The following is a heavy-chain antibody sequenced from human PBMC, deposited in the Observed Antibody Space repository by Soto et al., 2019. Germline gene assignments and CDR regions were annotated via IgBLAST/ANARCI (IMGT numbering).Heavy chain of an antibody. CDR3: AKDRGGSSLLCYFDY. CDR1: GFTFSSYG. Sequence: QVQLVESGGGVVQPGRSLRLSCAASGFTFSSYGMHWVRQAPGKGLEWVAVISYDGSNKYYADSVKGRFTISRDNSKNTLYLQMNSLRAEDTAVYYCAKDRGGSSLLCYFDYWGQGTLVTVSS. CDR2: ISYDGSNK. J-gene: IGHJ4*02. D-gene: IGHD1-26*01. V-gene: IGHV3-30*18.